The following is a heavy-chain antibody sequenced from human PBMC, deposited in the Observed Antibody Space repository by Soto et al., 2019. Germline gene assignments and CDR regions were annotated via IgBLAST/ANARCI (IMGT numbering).Heavy chain of an antibody. CDR2: IDPSDSYT. J-gene: IGHJ6*02. D-gene: IGHD3-3*01. Sequence: GESLKISCKGSGYSFTSYWINWVRQMPGKGLEWMGRIDPSDSYTNYSPSFQGHVTISADKSISTAYLQWSSLKASDTAMYYCVSDFWSGYNYYYYGMDVWGQGTTVTVS. V-gene: IGHV5-10-1*01. CDR1: GYSFTSYW. CDR3: VSDFWSGYNYYYYGMDV.